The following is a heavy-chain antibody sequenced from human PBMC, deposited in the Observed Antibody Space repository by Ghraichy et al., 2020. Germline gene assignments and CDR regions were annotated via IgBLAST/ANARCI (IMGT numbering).Heavy chain of an antibody. V-gene: IGHV4-39*01. CDR2: IYYSGST. CDR1: GGSISSSSYY. J-gene: IGHJ5*02. Sequence: SETLSLTCTVSGGSISSSSYYWGWIRQPPGKGLEWIGSIYYSGSTYYNPSLKSRVTISVDTSKNQFSLKLSSVTAADTAVYYCARRDLVRNWFDPWGQGTLVTVSS. CDR3: ARRDLVRNWFDP.